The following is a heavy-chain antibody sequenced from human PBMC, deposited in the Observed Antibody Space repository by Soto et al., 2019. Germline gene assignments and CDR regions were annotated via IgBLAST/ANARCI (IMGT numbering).Heavy chain of an antibody. V-gene: IGHV4-31*03. Sequence: QVQLQESGPGLVKPSQTLSLTCTVSGGSISSGGYYWSWIRQHPGKGLEWIGYIYYSGSTYYNPSLKSRVTISVVTSKNQFSLKLSSVTAADTAVYYCARVFDYYDSSDWFDPWGQGTLVTVSS. CDR3: ARVFDYYDSSDWFDP. J-gene: IGHJ5*02. CDR2: IYYSGST. CDR1: GGSISSGGYY. D-gene: IGHD3-22*01.